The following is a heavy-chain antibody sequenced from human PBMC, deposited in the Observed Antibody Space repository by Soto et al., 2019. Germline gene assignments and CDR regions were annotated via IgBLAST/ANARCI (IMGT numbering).Heavy chain of an antibody. Sequence: QVQLQESGPGLVKPSQTLSLTCTVSGGSISSGGYYWSWIRQHPGKGLEWIGYVDYSGSTYYNPSLKSRVTISVDTSKNQFSLKLSSVTAADTAVYYCASWGSSSAKIDYWGQGTLVTVSS. J-gene: IGHJ4*02. CDR1: GGSISSGGYY. V-gene: IGHV4-31*03. D-gene: IGHD6-6*01. CDR3: ASWGSSSAKIDY. CDR2: VDYSGST.